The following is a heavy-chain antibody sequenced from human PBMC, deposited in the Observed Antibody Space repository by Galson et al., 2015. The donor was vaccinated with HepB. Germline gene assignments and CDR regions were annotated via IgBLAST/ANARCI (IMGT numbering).Heavy chain of an antibody. V-gene: IGHV3-11*01. CDR2: ISGSGSAV. J-gene: IGHJ4*02. Sequence: SLRLSCAASGFTFSDLYMTWLRQAPGKGLEWISHISGSGSAVYYADSVKGRFAISRDNGKKSLFLQLDGLRAEDTAVYYCARGGSDSSYYWVDWGQGILVTVSS. CDR1: GFTFSDLY. CDR3: ARGGSDSSYYWVD. D-gene: IGHD1-26*01.